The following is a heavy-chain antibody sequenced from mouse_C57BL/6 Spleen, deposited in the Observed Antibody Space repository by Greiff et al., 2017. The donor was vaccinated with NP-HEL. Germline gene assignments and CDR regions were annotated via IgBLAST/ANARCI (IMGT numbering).Heavy chain of an antibody. Sequence: EVHLVESGGGLVKPGGSLKLSCAASGFTFSSYAMSWVRQTPEKRLEWVATISDGGSYTYYPDNVKGRFTISRDNAKNNLYLQMNHLKSEDTAMYYCARELAYWGQGTLVTVSA. CDR1: GFTFSSYA. CDR3: ARELAY. J-gene: IGHJ3*01. CDR2: ISDGGSYT. V-gene: IGHV5-4*01.